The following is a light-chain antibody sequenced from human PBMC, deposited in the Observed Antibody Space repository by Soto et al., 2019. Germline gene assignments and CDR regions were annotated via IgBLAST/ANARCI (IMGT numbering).Light chain of an antibody. J-gene: IGKJ1*01. CDR2: GAS. Sequence: ETVFTQSPGTRSLSPGERATLSCRASQSVSSSYLAWYQQKPGQAPRLLTYGASSRATGIPDRFSGSGSGTGFTLTISRLEPEDFAVYYCQQYGSLPRTFGQGTKVDIK. CDR1: QSVSSSY. CDR3: QQYGSLPRT. V-gene: IGKV3-20*01.